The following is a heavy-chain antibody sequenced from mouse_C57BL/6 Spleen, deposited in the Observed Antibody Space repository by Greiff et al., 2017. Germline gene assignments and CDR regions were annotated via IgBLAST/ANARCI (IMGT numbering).Heavy chain of an antibody. CDR2: IDPEDGDT. Sequence: VQLQQSGAELVRPGASVKLSCTASGFNIKDYYMHWVKQRPEQGLEWIGRIDPEDGDTEYAPKFQGKATMTADTSSNTAYLQLSSLTSEDPAVYYCTTGGVRDAMDYWGQGTSVTVSS. CDR3: TTGGVRDAMDY. V-gene: IGHV14-1*01. J-gene: IGHJ4*01. CDR1: GFNIKDYY. D-gene: IGHD6-1*01.